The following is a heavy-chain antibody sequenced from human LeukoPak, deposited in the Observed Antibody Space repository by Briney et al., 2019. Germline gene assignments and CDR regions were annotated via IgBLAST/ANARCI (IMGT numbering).Heavy chain of an antibody. J-gene: IGHJ6*02. CDR2: FDPEDGET. V-gene: IGHV1-24*01. D-gene: IGHD7-27*01. CDR3: ATSSSVRPLWDSYYYGMDV. Sequence: ASVKVSCKVSGYTLTELSMHWVRQAPGKGLEWMGGFDPEDGETIYAQKFQGRVTMTEDTSTDTAYMELSSLRSEDTAVYYCATSSSVRPLWDSYYYGMDVWGQGTTVTLSS. CDR1: GYTLTELS.